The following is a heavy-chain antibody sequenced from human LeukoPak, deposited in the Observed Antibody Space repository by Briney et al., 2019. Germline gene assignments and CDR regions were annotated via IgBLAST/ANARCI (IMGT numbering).Heavy chain of an antibody. CDR1: GFTFSSYA. CDR3: AKADCGGDCYPGYFQH. Sequence: GGSLRLSCAASGFTFSSYAMHWVRQAPGKGLEWVAVISYDGSNKYYADSVKGRFTISRDNSKNTLYLQMNSLRAEDTAVYYCAKADCGGDCYPGYFQHWGQGTLVTVSS. CDR2: ISYDGSNK. J-gene: IGHJ1*01. D-gene: IGHD2-21*02. V-gene: IGHV3-30*04.